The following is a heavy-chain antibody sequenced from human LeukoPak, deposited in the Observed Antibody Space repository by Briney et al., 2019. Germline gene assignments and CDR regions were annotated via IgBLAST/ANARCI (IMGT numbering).Heavy chain of an antibody. J-gene: IGHJ6*02. Sequence: SGGSLRLSCAASGFTFSGSAMHWVRQAPGKGLEWVSAISGSGGSTYYADSVKGRFTISRDNSKNTLYLQMNSLRAEDTAVYYCANAANYYYGMDVWGQGTTVTVSS. V-gene: IGHV3-23*01. D-gene: IGHD2-15*01. CDR3: ANAANYYYGMDV. CDR2: ISGSGGST. CDR1: GFTFSGSA.